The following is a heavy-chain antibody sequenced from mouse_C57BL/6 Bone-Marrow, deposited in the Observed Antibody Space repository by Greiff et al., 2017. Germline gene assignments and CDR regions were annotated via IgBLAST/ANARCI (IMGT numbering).Heavy chain of an antibody. CDR1: GYTFTSYG. J-gene: IGHJ3*01. CDR3: ARRDYYGSSPWFAY. CDR2: IYPRSGNT. V-gene: IGHV1-81*01. Sequence: VQLQESGAELARPGASVKLSCKASGYTFTSYGISWVKQRTGQGLEWIGEIYPRSGNTYYNEKFKGKATMTADKSPSTAYMELRSLTSEDSAVYFCARRDYYGSSPWFAYWGQGTLVTVSA. D-gene: IGHD1-1*01.